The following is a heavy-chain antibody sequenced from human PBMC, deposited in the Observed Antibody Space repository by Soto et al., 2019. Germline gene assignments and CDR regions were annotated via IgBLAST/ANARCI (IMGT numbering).Heavy chain of an antibody. CDR3: ARGNWHEVSAFDI. V-gene: IGHV3-33*01. J-gene: IGHJ3*02. CDR1: GFTFKNYG. D-gene: IGHD1-1*01. CDR2: IWYDGRNK. Sequence: GGSLRLSCAASGFTFKNYGMHWVRQAPGKGLEWVAVIWYDGRNKYYADSVKGRFTISRDNSKSTLYLQMNSLRDEDTAMYYCARGNWHEVSAFDIWGQGQMVPVSS.